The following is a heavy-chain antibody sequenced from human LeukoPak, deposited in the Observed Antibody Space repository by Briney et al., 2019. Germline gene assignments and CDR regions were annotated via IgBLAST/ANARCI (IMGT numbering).Heavy chain of an antibody. V-gene: IGHV3-23*01. CDR3: ASSWGFGELTWFDP. CDR1: GFTFSSYA. CDR2: ISGSGGST. Sequence: GGSLRLSCAASGFTFSSYAMSWVRQAPGKGLEWISAISGSGGSTYYADSVKGRFTISRDNSKNTLYLQMNSLRAEDTAVYYCASSWGFGELTWFDPWGQGTLVTVSS. J-gene: IGHJ5*02. D-gene: IGHD3-10*01.